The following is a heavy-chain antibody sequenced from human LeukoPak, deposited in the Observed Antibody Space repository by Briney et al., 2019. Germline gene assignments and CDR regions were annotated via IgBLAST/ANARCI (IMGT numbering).Heavy chain of an antibody. Sequence: PSETLSLTCTVSGGSISSGGYYWSWIRQPPGKGLEWIGYIYHSGSTYYNPSLKSRVTISVDRSKNQFSLKLSSVTAADTAVYYCARDKPKGYCSSTSCYDWFDPWGQGTLVTVSS. J-gene: IGHJ5*02. D-gene: IGHD2-2*01. CDR1: GGSISSGGYY. CDR3: ARDKPKGYCSSTSCYDWFDP. CDR2: IYHSGST. V-gene: IGHV4-30-2*01.